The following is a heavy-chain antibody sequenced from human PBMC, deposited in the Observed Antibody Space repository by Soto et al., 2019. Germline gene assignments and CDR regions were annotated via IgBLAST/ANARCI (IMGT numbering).Heavy chain of an antibody. V-gene: IGHV3-21*01. D-gene: IGHD2-15*01. CDR3: VRDRCSGGSCYSPKNYYYYGMYV. J-gene: IGHJ6*02. CDR1: GFTFSSYS. CDR2: ISSSSSYI. Sequence: EVQLVESGGGLVKPGGSLRLSCAASGFTFSSYSMNWVRQAPGKGLEWVSSISSSSSYIYYADSVKGRFTISRDNAKNSLYLQMNSLRAEDTAVYYCVRDRCSGGSCYSPKNYYYYGMYVWGQGTTVTVSS.